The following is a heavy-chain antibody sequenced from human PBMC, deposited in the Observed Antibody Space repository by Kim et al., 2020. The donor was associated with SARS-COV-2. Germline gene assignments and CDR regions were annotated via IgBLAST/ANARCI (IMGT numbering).Heavy chain of an antibody. V-gene: IGHV3-33*01. CDR3: ARDTRDYYGMDV. Sequence: YADSVEGRFTISRDKSKNTLYLQMNSLRAEDTAVYYCARDTRDYYGMDVWGQGTTVTVSS. J-gene: IGHJ6*02.